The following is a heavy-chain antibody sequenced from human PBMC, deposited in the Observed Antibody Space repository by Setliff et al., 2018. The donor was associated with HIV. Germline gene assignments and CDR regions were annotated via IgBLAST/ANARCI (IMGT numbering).Heavy chain of an antibody. CDR3: ARRGVFDALDI. J-gene: IGHJ3*02. Sequence: ASVKVSCKASGGTFSSYAISWVRQAPGQGLEWLGWISAYNGDTNYAQKVQGRVSMTIDTSTSTAYMELRSLRSDDMAVYYCARRGVFDALDIWGQGTMVTVSS. D-gene: IGHD6-13*01. V-gene: IGHV1-18*03. CDR2: ISAYNGDT. CDR1: GGTFSSYA.